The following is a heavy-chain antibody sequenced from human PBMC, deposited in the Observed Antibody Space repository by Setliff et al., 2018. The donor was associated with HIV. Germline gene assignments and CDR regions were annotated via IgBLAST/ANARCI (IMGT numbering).Heavy chain of an antibody. CDR1: GYSISGGYY. Sequence: SETLSLTCAVSGYSISGGYYWGWIRQPPGKGLEWIGSIYHSGTTYYNPSLKSRVTISLDTSKNQFSLKLSSVTASDTAVFYCARQGDPVYGCSSGVFDCWGQGTLVTVSS. D-gene: IGHD2-15*01. CDR3: ARQGDPVYGCSSGVFDC. CDR2: IYHSGTT. J-gene: IGHJ4*02. V-gene: IGHV4-38-2*01.